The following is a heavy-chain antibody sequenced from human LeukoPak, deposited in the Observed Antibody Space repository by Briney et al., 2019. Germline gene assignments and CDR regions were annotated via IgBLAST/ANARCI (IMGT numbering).Heavy chain of an antibody. CDR1: GFIFSNYA. Sequence: GGSLRLSCAASGFIFSNYAMTWVRQAPGKGLEWVSYIGSGSQNIYYADSVKGRLSISRDNAKRILFLQMNSLRAEDTAVYYCARDLGYSGYVMSYGGQGTLVTVSS. V-gene: IGHV3-48*01. CDR2: IGSGSQNI. CDR3: ARDLGYSGYVMSY. D-gene: IGHD5-12*01. J-gene: IGHJ4*02.